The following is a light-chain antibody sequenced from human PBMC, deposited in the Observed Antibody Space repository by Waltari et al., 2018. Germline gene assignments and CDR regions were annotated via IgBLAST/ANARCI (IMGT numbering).Light chain of an antibody. J-gene: IGKJ4*01. Sequence: ETVMTQSPATLSVSPGERVTLSCRASQTIVDNLAWYQQRPGQPPRLPIYAASTRATGVPARFSGGESETEFTLTISSLQSEDFAVYYCQQYRHWPLAFGGGSRVEI. CDR3: QQYRHWPLA. CDR1: QTIVDN. CDR2: AAS. V-gene: IGKV3-15*01.